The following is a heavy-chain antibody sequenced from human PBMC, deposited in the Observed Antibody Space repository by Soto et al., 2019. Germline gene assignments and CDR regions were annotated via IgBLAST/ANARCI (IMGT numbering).Heavy chain of an antibody. V-gene: IGHV1-18*01. J-gene: IGHJ4*02. CDR1: GYTFAKFG. CDR3: ARKLGASGLVLLDY. D-gene: IGHD7-27*01. CDR2: ISSLHGNT. Sequence: ASVKVSCKASGYTFAKFGISWLRQAPGQRPEWMGWISSLHGNTNLAQKIQARVTMTTDTSTSTVYMELRSLRSDDTAIYYCARKLGASGLVLLDYGGQETQFTVSS.